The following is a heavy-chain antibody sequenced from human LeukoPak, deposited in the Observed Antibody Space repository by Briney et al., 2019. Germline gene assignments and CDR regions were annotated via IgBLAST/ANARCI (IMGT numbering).Heavy chain of an antibody. D-gene: IGHD2-15*01. J-gene: IGHJ4*02. CDR3: ARVGYCSGGSCYSYDY. Sequence: GGSLRLSCAASGFTFSSYGMHWVRQAPGKGLEWVAVISYDGSNKYYADSVKGRFTISRDNSKNTLYLQMNSLRAEDTAVYYCARVGYCSGGSCYSYDYWGQGTLVTVSP. V-gene: IGHV3-30*03. CDR1: GFTFSSYG. CDR2: ISYDGSNK.